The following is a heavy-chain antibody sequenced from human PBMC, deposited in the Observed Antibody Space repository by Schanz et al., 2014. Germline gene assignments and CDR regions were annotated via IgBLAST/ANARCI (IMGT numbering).Heavy chain of an antibody. CDR3: AASSGWHPSTDY. J-gene: IGHJ4*02. CDR1: GFTFSAYA. Sequence: EVQLLESGGGLVQPGGSLRLSCTASGFTFSAYAMTWVRQIPGKGLEWVSAISASGGTTYYADSVKGRFTISRDNSKGALYLQMSSLRAEDTAVYYCAASSGWHPSTDYWGQGTLLTVSS. CDR2: ISASGGTT. D-gene: IGHD6-19*01. V-gene: IGHV3-23*01.